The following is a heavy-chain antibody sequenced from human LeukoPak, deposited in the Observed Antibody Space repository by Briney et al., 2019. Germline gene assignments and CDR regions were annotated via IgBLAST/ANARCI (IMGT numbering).Heavy chain of an antibody. V-gene: IGHV4-39*07. Sequence: SETLSLTCTVSGGSISSSSYYWGWIRQPPGKGLEWIGSIYYSGSTYYNPSLKSRVTISVDTSKNQFSLKLSSVTAADTAVYYCARGRSGYIFDYWGQGTLVTVSS. CDR2: IYYSGST. J-gene: IGHJ4*02. CDR3: ARGRSGYIFDY. CDR1: GGSISSSSYY. D-gene: IGHD3-22*01.